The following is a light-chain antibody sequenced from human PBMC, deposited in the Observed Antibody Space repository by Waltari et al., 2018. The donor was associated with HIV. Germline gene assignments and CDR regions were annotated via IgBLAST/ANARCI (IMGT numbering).Light chain of an antibody. J-gene: IGLJ2*01. Sequence: QSALTQPASVSGSPGQSITISCTGTSSAVGAAKFVSCYQQHPGKAPTLMIYEVSKRPSGVSNRFSGSKSGNTASLTISGLQAEDEADYYCCAYAGSTTYVIFGGGTKLTVL. CDR1: SSAVGAAKF. CDR3: CAYAGSTTYVI. V-gene: IGLV2-23*02. CDR2: EVS.